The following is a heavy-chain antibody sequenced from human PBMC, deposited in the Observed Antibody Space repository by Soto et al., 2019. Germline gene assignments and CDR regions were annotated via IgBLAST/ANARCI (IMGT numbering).Heavy chain of an antibody. CDR1: GGTFSNYP. CDR3: ARGNHRWLQLWYFDL. Sequence: QVQLVQSGAEVKKPGSSVKVSCKASGGTFSNYPISWVRQAPGQGLEWMGGIIPIFGTVNYAQKFQGRVTITADESXCTAYMELSSLRSEDTAVYYCARGNHRWLQLWYFDLWGRGTLVTVSS. CDR2: IIPIFGTV. D-gene: IGHD5-12*01. J-gene: IGHJ2*01. V-gene: IGHV1-69*12.